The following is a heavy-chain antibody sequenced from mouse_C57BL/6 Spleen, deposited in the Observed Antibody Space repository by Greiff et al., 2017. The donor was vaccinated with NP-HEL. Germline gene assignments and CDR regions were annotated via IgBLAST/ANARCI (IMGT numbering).Heavy chain of an antibody. CDR1: GHTFTSYW. CDR3: ARGSTMVTTPFAY. V-gene: IGHV1-69*01. Sequence: QVQLQQPGAELVMPGASVKLSCKASGHTFTSYWMHWVKQRPGQGLEWIGEIDPSDSYTNYNQKFKGKSTLTVDKSSSTAYMQLSSLTSEDSAVYYCARGSTMVTTPFAYWGQGTLVTVSA. D-gene: IGHD2-2*01. J-gene: IGHJ3*01. CDR2: IDPSDSYT.